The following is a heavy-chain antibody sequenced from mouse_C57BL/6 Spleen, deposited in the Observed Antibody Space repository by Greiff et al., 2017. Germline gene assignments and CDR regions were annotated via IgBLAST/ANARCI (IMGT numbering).Heavy chain of an antibody. CDR1: GYTFTGYW. D-gene: IGHD2-2*01. J-gene: IGHJ3*01. CDR2: IFPGSGNT. Sequence: VQVEQSGAELMKPGASVKLSCKATGYTFTGYWIEWVKQRPGHGLEWIGEIFPGSGNTNYNEKFKGKATFTADTSSNTAYMQLSSLTTEDSAIYSWAKSYGYDEGDWFAYWGQGTLVTVSA. V-gene: IGHV1-9*01. CDR3: AKSYGYDEGDWFAY.